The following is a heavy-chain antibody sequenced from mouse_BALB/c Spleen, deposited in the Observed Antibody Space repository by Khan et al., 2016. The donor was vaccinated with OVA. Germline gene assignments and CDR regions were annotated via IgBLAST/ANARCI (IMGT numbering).Heavy chain of an antibody. CDR2: ISSAATYT. Sequence: EVQLVESGGGLVEPCGSLTLSCAASGFTFSSFVMSWVRQTPEKRLEWVATISSAATYTYYPASVKGRFTISRDTAKNQLYLQMNSLRSDDTATYYCATGDYGWFAYWGQGTLVTVST. D-gene: IGHD2-13*01. J-gene: IGHJ3*01. CDR3: ATGDYGWFAY. CDR1: GFTFSSFV. V-gene: IGHV5-9-3*01.